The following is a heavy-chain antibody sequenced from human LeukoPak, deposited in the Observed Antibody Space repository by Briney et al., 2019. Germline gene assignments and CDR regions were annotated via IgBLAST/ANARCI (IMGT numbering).Heavy chain of an antibody. CDR2: IKQDGSEK. J-gene: IGHJ6*04. CDR1: GFTFSSYW. V-gene: IGHV3-7*01. Sequence: GGSLRLSCEASGFTFSSYWMSWVRQAPGKGLEWVANIKQDGSEKFYVDSVKGRFTISRDNAKNSLYLQMNSLRAEDTAVYYCAELGITMIGGVWGKGTTVTTSS. CDR3: AELGITMIGGV. D-gene: IGHD3-10*02.